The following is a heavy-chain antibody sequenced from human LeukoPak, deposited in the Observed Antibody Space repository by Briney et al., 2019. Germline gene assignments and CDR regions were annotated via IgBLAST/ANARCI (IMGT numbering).Heavy chain of an antibody. CDR1: GFTFSSYG. Sequence: PGGSLRLSCAASGFTFSSYGMHWVRQAPGKGLEWVAFIRYDGSNKYYADSVKGRFTISRDNSKNTLYLQMNSLRAEDTAVYYCAKLTKFGDPYSSDYWGQGTLVTVSS. D-gene: IGHD3-10*02. J-gene: IGHJ4*02. CDR2: IRYDGSNK. CDR3: AKLTKFGDPYSSDY. V-gene: IGHV3-30*02.